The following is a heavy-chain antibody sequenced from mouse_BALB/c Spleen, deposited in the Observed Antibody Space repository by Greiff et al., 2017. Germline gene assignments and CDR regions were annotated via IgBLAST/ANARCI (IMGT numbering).Heavy chain of an antibody. D-gene: IGHD1-2*01. J-gene: IGHJ4*01. CDR2: ISSGGSYT. CDR1: GFTFSSYT. CDR3: ARSTTATMDY. Sequence: EVKLVESGGGLVKPGGSLKLSCAASGFTFSSYTMSWVRQTPEKRLEWVATISSGGSYTYYPDSVKGRFTISRDNAKNTLYLQMSSLKSEDTAMYYCARSTTATMDYWGQGTSVTVSS. V-gene: IGHV5-6-4*01.